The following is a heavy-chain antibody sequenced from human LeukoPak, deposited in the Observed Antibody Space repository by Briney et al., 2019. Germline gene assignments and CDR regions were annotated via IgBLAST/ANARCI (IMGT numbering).Heavy chain of an antibody. CDR2: IYYSGST. CDR1: GGSISSGDYF. V-gene: IGHV4-30-4*01. Sequence: SQTLSLTCTVPGGSISSGDYFWSWIRQPPGKGLEWIGYIYYSGSTYYNPSLKSRVTISVDTSKNQFSLKLSSVTAADTAVYYCVRFGYYYGMDVWGKGTTVTVSS. J-gene: IGHJ6*04. D-gene: IGHD3-10*01. CDR3: VRFGYYYGMDV.